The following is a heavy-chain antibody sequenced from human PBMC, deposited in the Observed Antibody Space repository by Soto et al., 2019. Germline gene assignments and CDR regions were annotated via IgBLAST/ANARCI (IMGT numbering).Heavy chain of an antibody. CDR2: ISPYNGDT. J-gene: IGHJ4*02. D-gene: IGHD2-8*01. CDR1: GYTFINYG. CDR3: AIIGGDCSHRVCYDF. Sequence: ASVKVSCKASGYTFINYGVSCMRQAPGQGLEWLGWISPYNGDTYYAQSLQGRVTVTKDTSTNTAYMELRSLRSDDTAVYYCAIIGGDCSHRVCYDFWGQGSLVTVSS. V-gene: IGHV1-18*01.